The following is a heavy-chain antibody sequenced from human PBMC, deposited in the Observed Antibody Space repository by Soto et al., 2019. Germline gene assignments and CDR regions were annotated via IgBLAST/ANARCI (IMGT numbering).Heavy chain of an antibody. D-gene: IGHD3-22*01. CDR2: INHSGST. J-gene: IGHJ4*02. CDR1: GGSFSGYY. V-gene: IGHV4-34*01. CDR3: VRSAFGYYDTSGYPLTDS. Sequence: PSETLSLTCAVYGGSFSGYYWSWIRQPPGKGLEWIGEINHSGSTNYNPSLKSRVTISVDTSKNQFSLKLSSVTAADTAVYFCVRSAFGYYDTSGYPLTDSWGQGTLVTVS.